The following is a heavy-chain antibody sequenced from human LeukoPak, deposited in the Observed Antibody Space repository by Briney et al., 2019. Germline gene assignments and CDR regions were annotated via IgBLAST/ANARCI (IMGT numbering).Heavy chain of an antibody. CDR1: GFTFSPYG. Sequence: GGSLRLSCAASGFTFSPYGMNWVRQAPGKGLEWVSSISSGATYIYYADSVKGRFTISRDNAQNSLFLQMNSLRAEDTAVYFCARIARLVSSGWYEDYWGQGTLVTVSS. CDR2: ISSGATYI. CDR3: ARIARLVSSGWYEDY. J-gene: IGHJ4*02. D-gene: IGHD6-19*01. V-gene: IGHV3-21*01.